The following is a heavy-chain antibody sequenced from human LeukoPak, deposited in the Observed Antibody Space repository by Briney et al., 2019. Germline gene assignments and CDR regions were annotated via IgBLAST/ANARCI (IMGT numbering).Heavy chain of an antibody. CDR1: GYTFTSYD. CDR2: MNPNSGNT. D-gene: IGHD3-9*01. J-gene: IGHJ4*02. CDR3: ARAFNDILTGYRTIDY. Sequence: ASVKVSCKASGYTFTSYDINWVRQATGQGLEWMGWMNPNSGNTGYARKFQGRVTMTRSTSIRTAYMELSSLTSEDTAVYYCARAFNDILTGYRTIDYWGQGTLVTVSS. V-gene: IGHV1-8*02.